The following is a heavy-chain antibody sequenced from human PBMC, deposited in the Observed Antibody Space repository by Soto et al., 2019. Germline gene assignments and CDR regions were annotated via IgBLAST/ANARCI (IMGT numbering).Heavy chain of an antibody. D-gene: IGHD2-2*01. CDR1: GFTFSSYS. J-gene: IGHJ2*01. CDR2: ISSSSSYI. V-gene: IGHV3-21*01. CDR3: ASCSSISNNWYFDL. Sequence: EVQLVESGGGLVKPGGSLRLSCAASGFTFSSYSMNWVRQAPGKGLAWVSSISSSSSYIYYADSVKGRFTISRDNAKNSLDLQMNSLRAEDTAVYYCASCSSISNNWYFDLWGRGTLVTVSS.